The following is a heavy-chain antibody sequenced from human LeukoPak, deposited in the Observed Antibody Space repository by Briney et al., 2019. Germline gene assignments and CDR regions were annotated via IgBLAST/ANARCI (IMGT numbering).Heavy chain of an antibody. CDR3: AKEIYGDSTGGRFQH. V-gene: IGHV3-23*01. Sequence: PGGSLRLSCAASGFTFSSYAMSWVRQAPGKGLEWVSAISGSGGSTYYADSVKGRFTISRDNSKSTLYLQMNSLRADDTAVYYCAKEIYGDSTGGRFQHWGQGTLVTVSS. D-gene: IGHD4-17*01. CDR2: ISGSGGST. CDR1: GFTFSSYA. J-gene: IGHJ1*01.